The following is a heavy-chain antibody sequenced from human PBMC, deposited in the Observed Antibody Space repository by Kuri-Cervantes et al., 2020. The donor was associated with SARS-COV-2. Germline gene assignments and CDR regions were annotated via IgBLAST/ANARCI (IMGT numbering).Heavy chain of an antibody. D-gene: IGHD6-19*01. CDR2: INPNSGGT. CDR3: ARTYSSGWYYYYYMDV. CDR1: GYTFTGYY. Sequence: ASVKVSCKASGYTFTGYYMHWVRQAPGQGLEWMGWINPNSGGTNYAQKFQGRVTMTRDTSISTAYMELSRLRSDDTAVYYCARTYSSGWYYYYYMDVWGKGTTVTVSS. J-gene: IGHJ6*03. V-gene: IGHV1-2*02.